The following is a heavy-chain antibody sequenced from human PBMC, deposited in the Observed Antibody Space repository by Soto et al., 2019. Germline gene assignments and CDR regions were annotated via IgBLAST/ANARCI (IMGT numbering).Heavy chain of an antibody. D-gene: IGHD3-22*01. V-gene: IGHV1-24*01. CDR2: FDPEDGKT. CDR3: ASGDRDYFDSSGYYRPRCFDY. Sequence: ASVKVSCKVSGYTFTELSMHWVRQAPGKGLEWMGGFDPEDGKTNYAQKLQGRVTMTEDTSTDTAYMELSSLRSEDTAVYYCASGDRDYFDSSGYYRPRCFDYWGPGTLVTVSS. CDR1: GYTFTELS. J-gene: IGHJ4*02.